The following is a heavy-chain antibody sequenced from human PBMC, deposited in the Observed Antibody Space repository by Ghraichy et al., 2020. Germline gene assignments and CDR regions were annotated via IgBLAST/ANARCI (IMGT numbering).Heavy chain of an antibody. V-gene: IGHV1-2*02. J-gene: IGHJ4*02. CDR1: GYTLTGYY. CDR3: ARDLWGGIRYFDY. D-gene: IGHD3-16*01. CDR2: INPNSGGT. Sequence: ASVKVSCKASGYTLTGYYMHWVRQAPGQGLEWMGWINPNSGGTNYAQKFQGRVTMTRDTSISTAYMELSRLRSDDTAVYYCARDLWGGIRYFDYWGQGTLVTVSS.